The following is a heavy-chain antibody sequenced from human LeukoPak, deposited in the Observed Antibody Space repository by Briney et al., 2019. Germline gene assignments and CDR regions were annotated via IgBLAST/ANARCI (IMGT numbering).Heavy chain of an antibody. V-gene: IGHV4-4*07. D-gene: IGHD3-10*01. J-gene: IGHJ4*02. CDR1: GGSISSYY. CDR2: IYTSGST. Sequence: SETLSLTCTVSGGSISSYYWSWIRQPAGKGLEWIGRIYTSGSTNYNPSLKSRVTMSVDTSKNQFSLKLSSVTAADTAVYYCARHSDVWFGELLANFDYWGQGTLVTVSS. CDR3: ARHSDVWFGELLANFDY.